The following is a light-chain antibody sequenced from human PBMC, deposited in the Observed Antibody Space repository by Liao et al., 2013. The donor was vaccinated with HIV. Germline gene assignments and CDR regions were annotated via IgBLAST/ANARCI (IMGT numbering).Light chain of an antibody. Sequence: SYVLTQPPSVSVAPGETASISCGGDNIANENVHWYQQKPGQAPLLVIFYDSVRPSGIPERFSGSNSGNTATLTISGTQAMDEADYYCQAWDSSTPLYVFGTGTKVTVL. J-gene: IGLJ1*01. CDR3: QAWDSSTPLYV. CDR2: YDS. V-gene: IGLV3-21*01. CDR1: NIANEN.